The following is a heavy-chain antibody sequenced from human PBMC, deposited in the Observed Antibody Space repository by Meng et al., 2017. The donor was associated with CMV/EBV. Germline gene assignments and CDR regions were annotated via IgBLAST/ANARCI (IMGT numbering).Heavy chain of an antibody. CDR2: INPNSGGT. CDR3: ARDLTGQYCSSTSCYQDD. J-gene: IGHJ4*02. Sequence: ASVKVSCKASGYTFTGYYMHWVRQAPGQGLEWMGWINPNSGGTNYAQKFQGRVTMTRDTSISTAYMELSRLRSDDTAVYYCARDLTGQYCSSTSCYQDDWGQGTLVTVSS. D-gene: IGHD2-2*01. V-gene: IGHV1-2*02. CDR1: GYTFTGYY.